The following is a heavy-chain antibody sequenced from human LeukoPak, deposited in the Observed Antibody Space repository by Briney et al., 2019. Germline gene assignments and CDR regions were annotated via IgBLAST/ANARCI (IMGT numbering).Heavy chain of an antibody. Sequence: GGSLRLSCAVSGFSVSSNYMSWVRQAPGKGLEWVSVIYSGGSTYYADSVKGRFTISRDTSKNTLYLQLNSLRAEDTAVYYCAREWDTSGRYFDSWGQGTLVTVSS. D-gene: IGHD3-22*01. CDR2: IYSGGST. CDR3: AREWDTSGRYFDS. J-gene: IGHJ4*02. CDR1: GFSVSSNY. V-gene: IGHV3-53*01.